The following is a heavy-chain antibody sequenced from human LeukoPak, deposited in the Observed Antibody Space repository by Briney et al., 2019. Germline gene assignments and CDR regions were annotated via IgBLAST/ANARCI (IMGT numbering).Heavy chain of an antibody. Sequence: PGGSLRLSCAASGFTFNGYNMSWVRQAPGKGLEWVSAISGSGGSTYYADSVKGRFTISRDNSKNTLYLQMNSLRAEDTAVYYCAKGLRYFDWLFEGFDYWGQGTLVTVSS. CDR2: ISGSGGST. V-gene: IGHV3-23*01. CDR3: AKGLRYFDWLFEGFDY. D-gene: IGHD3-9*01. CDR1: GFTFNGYN. J-gene: IGHJ4*02.